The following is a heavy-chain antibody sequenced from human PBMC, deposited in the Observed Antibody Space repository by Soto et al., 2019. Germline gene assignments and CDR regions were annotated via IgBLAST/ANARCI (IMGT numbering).Heavy chain of an antibody. Sequence: PSDTLSLTCTVSGGSISSSKFYWGWIRQPPGKGLEWIGNINNSGTTYYNPSLRSRVTISVDTSKNHFSLKLSSVTAADTAIYYCASPVYGETLMVIQSKGFAPWGQGTRV. D-gene: IGHD3-10*02. CDR3: ASPVYGETLMVIQSKGFAP. V-gene: IGHV4-39*02. CDR1: GGSISSSKFY. CDR2: INNSGTT. J-gene: IGHJ5*02.